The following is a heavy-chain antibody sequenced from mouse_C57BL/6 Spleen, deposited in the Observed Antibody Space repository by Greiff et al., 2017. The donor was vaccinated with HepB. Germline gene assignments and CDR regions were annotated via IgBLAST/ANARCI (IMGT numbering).Heavy chain of an antibody. J-gene: IGHJ2*01. CDR1: GYTFTSYW. CDR2: IHPNSGST. V-gene: IGHV1-64*01. CDR3: ARKSYGSSYFDY. Sequence: VQLQQPGAELVKPGASVKLSCKASGYTFTSYWMHWVKQRPGQGLEWIGMIHPNSGSTNYNEKFKSKATLTVDKSSSTAYMQLSSLTSEDSAVYYCARKSYGSSYFDYWGQGTTLTVSS. D-gene: IGHD1-1*01.